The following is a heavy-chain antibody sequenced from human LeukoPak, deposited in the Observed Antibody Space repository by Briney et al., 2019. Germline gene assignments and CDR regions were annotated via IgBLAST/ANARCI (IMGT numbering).Heavy chain of an antibody. CDR1: GGSISSSSYY. J-gene: IGHJ4*02. Sequence: PSETLSLTCTVSGGSISSSSYYWGWIRQPPGKGLEWIGSIYYSGSTYYNPSLKSRVTISVDTSKNQFSLKLSSVTAADTAVYYCARERGGYSYGYGPWSQGTLVTVSS. CDR3: ARERGGYSYGYGP. V-gene: IGHV4-39*02. D-gene: IGHD5-18*01. CDR2: IYYSGST.